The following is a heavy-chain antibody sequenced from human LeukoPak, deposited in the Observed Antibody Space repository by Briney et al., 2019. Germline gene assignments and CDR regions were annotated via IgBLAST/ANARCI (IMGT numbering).Heavy chain of an antibody. CDR1: GFTFSSYS. CDR3: ARSLTAIHSGGRDY. CDR2: ISSSSSYI. J-gene: IGHJ4*02. D-gene: IGHD2-15*01. Sequence: GGSLRLSCAASGFTFSSYSMNWVRQAPGKGLEWVSSISSSSSYIYYADSVKGRFTISRDNAKNSLYLQMNSLRADDTAVYYCARSLTAIHSGGRDYWGQGTLVTVSS. V-gene: IGHV3-21*01.